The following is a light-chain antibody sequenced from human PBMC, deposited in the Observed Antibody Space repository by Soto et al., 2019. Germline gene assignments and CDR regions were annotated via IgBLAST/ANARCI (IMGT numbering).Light chain of an antibody. J-gene: IGLJ3*02. Sequence: HSALTQPASVSGSPGQSITISCTGTSSDVGSYNFVSWYQQHPGNAPKLMIYEVTKRPSGISNRFSGSKSGNTASLTISGLQAEDEADYFCCSYAGSDTWVFGRGTKLTVL. CDR3: CSYAGSDTWV. V-gene: IGLV2-23*02. CDR2: EVT. CDR1: SSDVGSYNF.